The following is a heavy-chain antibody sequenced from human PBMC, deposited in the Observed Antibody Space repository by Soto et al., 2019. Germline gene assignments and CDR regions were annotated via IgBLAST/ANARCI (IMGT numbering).Heavy chain of an antibody. CDR1: GFTFSNYW. V-gene: IGHV3-74*01. J-gene: IGHJ3*02. D-gene: IGHD3-22*01. CDR2: INSDGSTT. CDR3: ARVAYFYDTSGYSDALDI. Sequence: EVQLVESGGGLVQPGGSLRLSCAASGFTFSNYWMHWVRQAPGKGLVWVSRINSDGSTTSYTDSVKGRFTISRDNAKYTLYLQMNRLRAEDTAVYYCARVAYFYDTSGYSDALDIWGQGTMVTVSS.